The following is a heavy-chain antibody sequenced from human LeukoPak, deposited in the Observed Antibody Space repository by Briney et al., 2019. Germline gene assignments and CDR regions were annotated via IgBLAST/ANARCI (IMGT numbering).Heavy chain of an antibody. CDR2: IWYDGSNK. Sequence: GGSLRLSCAASGFTFSSYGMHWVRQAPGKGLEWVAVIWYDGSNKYYADSVKGRFTISRDNSKNTLYLQMNSLRAEDTAVYYCAKERSPVPLGYWGQGTLVTVSS. J-gene: IGHJ4*02. V-gene: IGHV3-33*06. D-gene: IGHD2-2*01. CDR1: GFTFSSYG. CDR3: AKERSPVPLGY.